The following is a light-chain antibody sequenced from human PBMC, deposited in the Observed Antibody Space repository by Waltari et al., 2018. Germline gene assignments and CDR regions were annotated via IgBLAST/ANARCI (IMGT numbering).Light chain of an antibody. CDR2: AAS. Sequence: DIQMTQSPSSLSASVGDRVTITFRASPGISNSLAWYQQKPRKAPKLLLYAASRLESGVPSRFSGSGSGTDYTLTISSLQPEDFATYYCQQYYSTPLALTFGGGTKVEIK. V-gene: IGKV1-NL1*01. CDR1: PGISNS. CDR3: QQYYSTPLALT. J-gene: IGKJ4*01.